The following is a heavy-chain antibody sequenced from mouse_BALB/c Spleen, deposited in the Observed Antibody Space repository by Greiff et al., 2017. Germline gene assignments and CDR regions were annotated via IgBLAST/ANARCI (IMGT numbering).Heavy chain of an antibody. D-gene: IGHD1-1*01. Sequence: VKVVESGPGLVAPSQSLSITCTVSGFSLTSYGVHWVRQPPGKGLEWLGVIWAGGSTNYNSALMSRLSISKDNSKSQVFLKMNSLQTDDTAMYYCARAPPYYGSSYPAWFAYWGQGTLVTVSA. J-gene: IGHJ3*01. CDR3: ARAPPYYGSSYPAWFAY. CDR1: GFSLTSYG. CDR2: IWAGGST. V-gene: IGHV2-9*02.